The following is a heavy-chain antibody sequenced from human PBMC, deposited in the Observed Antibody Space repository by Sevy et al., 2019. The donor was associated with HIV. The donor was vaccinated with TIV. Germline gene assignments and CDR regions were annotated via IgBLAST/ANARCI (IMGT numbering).Heavy chain of an antibody. Sequence: SETLSLTCTVSGGSISSYYWRWIRQPAGKGLEWIGRIYTSGSTNYNPSLKSRVTMSVDTSKNQFSLKLSSVTAADTAVYYCARDYCSGGSCPIYYYYGMDVWGQGTTVTVSS. J-gene: IGHJ6*02. CDR2: IYTSGST. CDR1: GGSISSYY. D-gene: IGHD2-15*01. CDR3: ARDYCSGGSCPIYYYYGMDV. V-gene: IGHV4-4*07.